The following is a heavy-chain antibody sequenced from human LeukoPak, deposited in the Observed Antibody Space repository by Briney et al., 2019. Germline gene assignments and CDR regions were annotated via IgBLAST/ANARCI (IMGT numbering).Heavy chain of an antibody. D-gene: IGHD3-3*01. CDR1: GYSISSGYY. Sequence: SETLSLTCAVSGYSISSGYYWGWIRQPPGKGLEWIGSIYHSGSTYYNPSLKSRVTISVDTSKNQFSLKLSSVTAADTAVYYCARMHYDFWSGQYYFDYWGQGTLVTVSS. CDR2: IYHSGST. J-gene: IGHJ4*02. V-gene: IGHV4-38-2*01. CDR3: ARMHYDFWSGQYYFDY.